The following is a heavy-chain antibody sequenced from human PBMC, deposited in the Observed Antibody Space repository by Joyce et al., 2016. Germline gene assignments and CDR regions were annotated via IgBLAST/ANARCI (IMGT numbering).Heavy chain of an antibody. J-gene: IGHJ6*03. Sequence: EVQLLESGGGLVQPAGSLRLSCAASGFTFSSYAMSWVRQAPWKGLEWVSVISGSGGSIYDADSVKGRFTFARDNSKNTLYLQMNSLRAEDTAVYYCAKVAEGSAVYFYYMDVWGKGTTVTVSS. V-gene: IGHV3-23*01. CDR3: AKVAEGSAVYFYYMDV. CDR2: ISGSGGSI. CDR1: GFTFSSYA. D-gene: IGHD6-6*01.